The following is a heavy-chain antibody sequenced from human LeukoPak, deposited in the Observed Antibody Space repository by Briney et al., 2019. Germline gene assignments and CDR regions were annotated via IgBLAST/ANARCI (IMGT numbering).Heavy chain of an antibody. CDR3: AREAAADPYYFDY. D-gene: IGHD6-13*01. V-gene: IGHV3-30*02. CDR2: IRYDGSNK. Sequence: GGSLRLSCAASGFTFSSYGMHWVRQAPGKGLEWVAFIRYDGSNKYYADSVKGRFTISRDNSKNTLYLQMNSLRVEDTAVYYCAREAAADPYYFDYWGQGTLVTVSS. CDR1: GFTFSSYG. J-gene: IGHJ4*02.